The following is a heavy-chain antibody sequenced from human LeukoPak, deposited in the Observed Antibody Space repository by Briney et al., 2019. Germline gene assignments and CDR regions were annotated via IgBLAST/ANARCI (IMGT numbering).Heavy chain of an antibody. Sequence: GGSLRLSCAASGFSFDIYALSWARQAPGKGLEWVSAITGSGDTTYHAESLKGRFSISRDNSKNTLYLHMNSLRGDDTAVYYCVRGQAMADFWGQGTLVTVSS. V-gene: IGHV3-23*01. CDR1: GFSFDIYA. D-gene: IGHD3-3*01. J-gene: IGHJ4*02. CDR3: VRGQAMADF. CDR2: ITGSGDTT.